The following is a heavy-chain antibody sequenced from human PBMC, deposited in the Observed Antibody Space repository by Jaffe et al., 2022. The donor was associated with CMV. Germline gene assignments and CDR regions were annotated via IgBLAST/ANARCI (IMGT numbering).Heavy chain of an antibody. V-gene: IGHV4-59*01. J-gene: IGHJ6*02. Sequence: QVQLQESGPGLVKPSETLSLTCTVSGGSISSYYWSWIRQPPGKGLEWIGYIYYSGSTNYNPSLKSRVTISVDTSKNQFSLKLSSVTAADTAVYYCARDRLDILTGLYGMDVWGQGTTVTVSS. CDR2: IYYSGST. D-gene: IGHD3-9*01. CDR1: GGSISSYY. CDR3: ARDRLDILTGLYGMDV.